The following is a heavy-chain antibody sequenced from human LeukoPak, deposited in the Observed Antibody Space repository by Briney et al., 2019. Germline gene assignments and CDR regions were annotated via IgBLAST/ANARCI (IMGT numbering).Heavy chain of an antibody. Sequence: PGGSLRLSCAVSGSMSRTFHMNWVRQAPGKGLEWVSYIGDDGTTIHYADSVKGRFTISRDNAKNSLSLQMNSLRAEDTAVYYCARGGYNYGSVFDCWGQGTLVTVSS. J-gene: IGHJ4*02. D-gene: IGHD5-18*01. CDR1: GSMSRTFH. CDR3: ARGGYNYGSVFDC. CDR2: IGDDGTTI. V-gene: IGHV3-48*01.